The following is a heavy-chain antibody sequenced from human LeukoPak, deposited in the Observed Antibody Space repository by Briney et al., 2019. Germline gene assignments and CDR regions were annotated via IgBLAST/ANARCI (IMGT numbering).Heavy chain of an antibody. D-gene: IGHD2-2*01. V-gene: IGHV1-2*02. Sequence: EASVKVSCKASGYTFTGYYMHWVRQAPGQGLEWMGWINPNSGGTNYAQKFQGRVTMTRDTSISTAYMELSRLRSDDTAVYYCARDYCSSTSCYGFIDYWGQGTLVTVSS. CDR3: ARDYCSSTSCYGFIDY. CDR1: GYTFTGYY. J-gene: IGHJ4*02. CDR2: INPNSGGT.